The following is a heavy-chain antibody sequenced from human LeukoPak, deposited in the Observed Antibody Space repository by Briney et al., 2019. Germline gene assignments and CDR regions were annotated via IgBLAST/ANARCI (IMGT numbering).Heavy chain of an antibody. CDR3: ARQGTDAFDI. CDR2: ISSNGGST. V-gene: IGHV3-64*01. Sequence: GGSLRLSCAASGFTFSSYAMHWVRQAPGKGLEYVSAISSNGGSTYYANSVKGRFTISRDNSKNSLYLQMNSLRAEDTAVYYCARQGTDAFDIWGQGTMVTVSS. CDR1: GFTFSSYA. J-gene: IGHJ3*02. D-gene: IGHD3-10*01.